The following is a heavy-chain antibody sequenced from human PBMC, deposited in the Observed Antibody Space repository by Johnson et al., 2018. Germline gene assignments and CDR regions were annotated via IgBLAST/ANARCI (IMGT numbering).Heavy chain of an antibody. CDR2: ISGSGGST. CDR3: AKAKSGYYYATFDI. CDR1: GFTFSNAW. D-gene: IGHD3-22*01. J-gene: IGHJ3*02. V-gene: IGHV3-23*04. Sequence: EVQLVESGGGLVKPGGSLRLSCAASGFTFSNAWMNWVRQAPGKGLEWVSAISGSGGSTYYADSVKGRLTISRDNSKNTLYLQMNSLGAEGTAVNYCAKAKSGYYYATFDIWGQGTMVTVSS.